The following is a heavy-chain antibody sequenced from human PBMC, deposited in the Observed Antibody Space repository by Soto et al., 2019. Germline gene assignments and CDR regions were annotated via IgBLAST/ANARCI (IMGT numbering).Heavy chain of an antibody. J-gene: IGHJ4*02. D-gene: IGHD3-22*01. CDR1: GYTFSNYY. V-gene: IGHV1-18*01. CDR2: ISTSNGST. CDR3: ARHYRQHYYYDGYLRFFDY. Sequence: ASVKVSCKPSGYTFSNYYMNWGRRAPGQGLEWMGWISTSNGSTSYAQKLQGRVSMTTDTSTSTAYMELRSLRSDDTAVFYCARHYRQHYYYDGYLRFFDYWGQGTLVTVSS.